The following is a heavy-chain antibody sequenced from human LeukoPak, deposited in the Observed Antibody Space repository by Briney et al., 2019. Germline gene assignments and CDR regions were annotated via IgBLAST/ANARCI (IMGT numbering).Heavy chain of an antibody. CDR2: IREDGSEK. CDR1: GFSLSSYW. D-gene: IGHD7-27*01. V-gene: IGHV3-7*01. CDR3: ARDYTGGWNDY. Sequence: GGSLRLSCAAAGFSLSSYWMSWVRQAKGKGLECVAKIREDGSEKHYVDSVKGRFIISRDNSKNSLYLQMNSLRAEDTAVYYCARDYTGGWNDYWGQGTLVTVSS. J-gene: IGHJ4*02.